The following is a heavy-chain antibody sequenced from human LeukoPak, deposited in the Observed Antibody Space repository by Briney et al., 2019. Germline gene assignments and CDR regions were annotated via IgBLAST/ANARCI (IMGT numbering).Heavy chain of an antibody. CDR3: ATSLLTGYYPLDY. CDR2: INPNSGGT. V-gene: IGHV1-2*04. Sequence: ASVKVSCKASGYTFTGYYMHWVRQAPGQGLEWMGWINPNSGGTNYAQKFQGWVTMTRDTSISTAYMELSRLRSDDTAVYYCATSLLTGYYPLDYWGRGTLVTVSS. D-gene: IGHD3-9*01. J-gene: IGHJ4*02. CDR1: GYTFTGYY.